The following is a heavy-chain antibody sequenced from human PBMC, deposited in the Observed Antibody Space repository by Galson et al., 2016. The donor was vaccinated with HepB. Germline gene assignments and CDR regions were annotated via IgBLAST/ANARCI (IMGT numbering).Heavy chain of an antibody. Sequence: RLXXXAAXXXFSDYXXXWXXXAPGXGLEXXXYISSSGGXRYADSVKGRFTVSRDNARNSLYLQMSSLKAADTVVYYCARXARGGDCXWDYMXXWG. CDR1: XXXFSDYX. J-gene: IGHJ6*03. D-gene: IGHD2-21*01. CDR2: ISSSGGXR. CDR3: ARXARGGDCXWDYMXX. V-gene: IGHV3-11*01.